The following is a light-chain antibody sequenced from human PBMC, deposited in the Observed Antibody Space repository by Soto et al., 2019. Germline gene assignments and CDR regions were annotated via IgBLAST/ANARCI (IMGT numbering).Light chain of an antibody. V-gene: IGKV1-5*03. CDR2: KAS. Sequence: DIQMTQSPSTLSGSVGDRVTITCRASQTISSWLSWYQQKPVKAPKLLIYKASTLKSGVPSRFSGSGSGTEFTLTISSLQPDDFATYYCQHYNSYSEAFGQGTTVDNK. CDR3: QHYNSYSEA. J-gene: IGKJ1*01. CDR1: QTISSW.